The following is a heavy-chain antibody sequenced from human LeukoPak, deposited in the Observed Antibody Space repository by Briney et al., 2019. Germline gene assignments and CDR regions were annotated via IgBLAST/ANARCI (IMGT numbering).Heavy chain of an antibody. V-gene: IGHV1-8*01. J-gene: IGHJ6*02. CDR1: GYTFTSYD. CDR2: MNPNSGNT. CDR3: ARGRPRSSSWYYYYYGMDV. Sequence: GASVTVSCKASGYTFTSYDINWVRQATGQGLEWMGWMNPNSGNTGYAQKFQGRVTMTRNTSISTAYMELSSLRSEDTAVYYCARGRPRSSSWYYYYYGMDVWGQGTTVTVSS. D-gene: IGHD6-13*01.